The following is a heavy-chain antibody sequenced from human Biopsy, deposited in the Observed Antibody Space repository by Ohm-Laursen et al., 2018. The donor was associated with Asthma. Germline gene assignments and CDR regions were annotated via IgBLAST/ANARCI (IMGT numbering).Heavy chain of an antibody. D-gene: IGHD3-16*02. Sequence: SLRLSCAAFGFMFDEYTMHWVRQAPGKGLEWVSGISWNSAAIGYADSVEGRFTISRDNAKNSVFLHMDSLRPEDTAFYYCAKVQSHWVIAESFDYWGQGVLVTVSS. CDR3: AKVQSHWVIAESFDY. V-gene: IGHV3-9*01. CDR2: ISWNSAAI. J-gene: IGHJ4*02. CDR1: GFMFDEYT.